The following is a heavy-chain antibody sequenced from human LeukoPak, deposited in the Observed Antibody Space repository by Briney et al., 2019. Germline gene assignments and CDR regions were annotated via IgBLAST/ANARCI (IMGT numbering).Heavy chain of an antibody. J-gene: IGHJ4*02. CDR2: IYYSGST. V-gene: IGHV4-59*01. CDR3: ARGPWQYYFDY. Sequence: SETLSLTCTVSGSSISSYYWSWIRQPPGKGLEWIGYIYYSGSTNYNPSLKSRVTISVDTSKNQFSLKLSSVTAADTAVYYCARGPWQYYFDYWGQGTLVTVSS. D-gene: IGHD5-12*01. CDR1: GSSISSYY.